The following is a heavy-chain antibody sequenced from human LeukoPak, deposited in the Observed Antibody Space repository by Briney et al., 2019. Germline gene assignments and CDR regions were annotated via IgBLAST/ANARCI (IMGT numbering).Heavy chain of an antibody. J-gene: IGHJ4*02. CDR3: APEGPVFGV. CDR2: IHSGGT. CDR1: GFXVSTNY. V-gene: IGHV3-66*01. Sequence: GGSLRLSCAASGFXVSTNYISWVRQAPGKGLEWVSFIHSGGTYYADSEKGRFTISRDNSKNTVYLQMNSLRAEDTAVYYCAPEGPVFGVRGQGTLVTVSS. D-gene: IGHD3-3*01.